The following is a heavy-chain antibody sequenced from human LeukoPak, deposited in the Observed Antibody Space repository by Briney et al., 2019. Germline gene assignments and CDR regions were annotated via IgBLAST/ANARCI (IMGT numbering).Heavy chain of an antibody. J-gene: IGHJ6*02. D-gene: IGHD2-21*02. Sequence: GGSLRLSCAASGFTFSSYAMSWVRQAPGKGLEWVSVIYSGGSTYYADSVKGRFTISRHNSKNTLYLQMNSLRAEDTAVYYCAKSDYYYYYGMDVWGQGTTVTVSS. CDR1: GFTFSSYA. CDR3: AKSDYYYYYGMDV. CDR2: IYSGGST. V-gene: IGHV3-53*04.